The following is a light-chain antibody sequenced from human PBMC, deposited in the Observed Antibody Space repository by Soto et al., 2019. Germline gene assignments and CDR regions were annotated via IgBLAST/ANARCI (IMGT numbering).Light chain of an antibody. CDR2: GAS. J-gene: IGKJ1*01. Sequence: EFVLTHSPGTLSLSPGERATLSCRASQTIYTNLAWFQLKPGQAPRLLIYGASNRATGIPDRFSGSGSGTDFTLTISRLEPEDFAVYYCQQYGSSGTFGQGTKVDIK. CDR3: QQYGSSGT. CDR1: QTIYTN. V-gene: IGKV3-20*01.